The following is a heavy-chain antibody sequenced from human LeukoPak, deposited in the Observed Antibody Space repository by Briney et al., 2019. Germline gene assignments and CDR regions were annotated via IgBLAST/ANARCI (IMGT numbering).Heavy chain of an antibody. D-gene: IGHD5-12*01. CDR3: AKVGSGYDFFDY. CDR2: ISYDGSNK. V-gene: IGHV3-30-3*01. J-gene: IGHJ4*02. CDR1: GFTFSSYA. Sequence: GGSLRLSCAASGFTFSSYAMHWVRQAPGKGLEWVAVISYDGSNKYYADSVKGRFTISRDNSKSTLYLQMNSLRAEDTAVYYCAKVGSGYDFFDYWGQGTLVTVSS.